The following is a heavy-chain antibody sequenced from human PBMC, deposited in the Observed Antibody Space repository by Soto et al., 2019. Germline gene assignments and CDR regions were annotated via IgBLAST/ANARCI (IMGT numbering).Heavy chain of an antibody. V-gene: IGHV3-11*01. CDR2: ISSSGSTI. D-gene: IGHD3-9*01. CDR3: AREQSYDILTGLAHDAFDI. J-gene: IGHJ3*02. CDR1: GFTFSDYY. Sequence: GGSLRLSCAASGFTFSDYYMSWIRQAPGKGLEWVSYISSSGSTIYYADSVKGRFTISRDNAKNSLYLQMNSLRAEDTAVYYCAREQSYDILTGLAHDAFDIWGQGTMVTVSS.